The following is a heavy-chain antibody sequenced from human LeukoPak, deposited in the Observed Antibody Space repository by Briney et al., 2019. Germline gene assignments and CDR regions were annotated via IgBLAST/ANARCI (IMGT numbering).Heavy chain of an antibody. CDR1: GGSISSYY. CDR2: IYYSGST. J-gene: IGHJ6*02. CDR3: ARVTSEGIYYYYYGMDV. D-gene: IGHD4-11*01. V-gene: IGHV4-59*01. Sequence: SETLSLTCTVYGGSISSYYWSWIRQPPGKGLEWVGYIYYSGSTNYNPSPKSRVTISVDTSKNQFSLKLSSVTAADTAVYYCARVTSEGIYYYYYGMDVWGQGTTVTVSS.